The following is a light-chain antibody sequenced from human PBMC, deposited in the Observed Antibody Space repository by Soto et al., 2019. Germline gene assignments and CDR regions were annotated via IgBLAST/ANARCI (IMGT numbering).Light chain of an antibody. J-gene: IGLJ2*01. Sequence: QSALTQPPSASGSPGQSVTISCTGTSSDVGGYNYVSWYQQHPGKAPKLMIYEVSKRPSGVPDRFSGSKSGNTASLTVSGLQAEDAADYYCSSYAGSNRRVVFGGGTKLTVL. CDR2: EVS. CDR3: SSYAGSNRRVV. V-gene: IGLV2-8*01. CDR1: SSDVGGYNY.